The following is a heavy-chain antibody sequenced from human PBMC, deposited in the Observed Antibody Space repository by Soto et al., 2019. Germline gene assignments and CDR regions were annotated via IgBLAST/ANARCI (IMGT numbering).Heavy chain of an antibody. J-gene: IGHJ6*02. CDR2: ISYDGSNK. CDR3: AKERKGNGMDV. Sequence: PGGSLRLSSAASGFTFSSYGMHWVRQAPGKGLEWVAVISYDGSNKYYADSVKGRFTISRDNSKNTLYLQMNSLRAEDTAVYYCAKERKGNGMDVWGQGTTVTVSS. V-gene: IGHV3-30*18. CDR1: GFTFSSYG.